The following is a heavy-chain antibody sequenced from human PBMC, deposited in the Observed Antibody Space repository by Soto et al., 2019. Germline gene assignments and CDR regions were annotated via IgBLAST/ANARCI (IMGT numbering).Heavy chain of an antibody. J-gene: IGHJ4*02. Sequence: SETLSLTCTVSGGSISSYYWSWIRQPPGKGLEWIGYIYYSGSTNYNPSLKSRVTISVDTSKNQFSLKLSSVTAADTAVYYCARSTNSLSSSSGFGYWGQGTLVTVSS. CDR3: ARSTNSLSSSSGFGY. CDR2: IYYSGST. V-gene: IGHV4-59*01. D-gene: IGHD6-6*01. CDR1: GGSISSYY.